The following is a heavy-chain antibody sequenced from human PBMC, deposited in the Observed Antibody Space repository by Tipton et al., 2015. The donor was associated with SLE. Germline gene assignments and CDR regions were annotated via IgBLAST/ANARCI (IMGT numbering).Heavy chain of an antibody. CDR3: ARQTYGDYIHYFDS. D-gene: IGHD4-17*01. Sequence: SLRLSCASSGFTFSTYAMHWVRQTPGKGLEWVAVISYDGSNKYYADSVKGRFTISRDNSKNTLFLQMNSLRAEDTAVYYCARQTYGDYIHYFDSWGQGMLVTVSS. J-gene: IGHJ4*02. V-gene: IGHV3-30*04. CDR1: GFTFSTYA. CDR2: ISYDGSNK.